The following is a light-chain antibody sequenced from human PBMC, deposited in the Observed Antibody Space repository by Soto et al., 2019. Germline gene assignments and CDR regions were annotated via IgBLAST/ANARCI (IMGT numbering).Light chain of an antibody. CDR2: DVS. Sequence: IEMTQSPSXRXXXXGXXXSGTFRASQSLDNCLAWYQQKPGKAPKLLIYDVSSLESGVPSRFSGSGSETEFTLTISSLLPDDFATYYCQQCNRYWTFGQGTKVDI. V-gene: IGKV1-5*01. CDR3: QQCNRYWT. CDR1: QSLDNC. J-gene: IGKJ1*01.